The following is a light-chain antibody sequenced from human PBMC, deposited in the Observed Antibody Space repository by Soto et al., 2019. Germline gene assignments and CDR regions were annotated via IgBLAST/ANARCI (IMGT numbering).Light chain of an antibody. J-gene: IGLJ3*02. V-gene: IGLV4-69*01. CDR3: QTWGTGIHGV. CDR1: IGHSSYA. Sequence: QSVLTQSPSASASLGASVKLTCTLSIGHSSYAIAWHQQQPEKGPRYLMKLNSDGSHSKGDGIPDRFSGSSSGAERYLTISSLQSEDEADYYCQTWGTGIHGVFGGGTKLTVL. CDR2: LNSDGSH.